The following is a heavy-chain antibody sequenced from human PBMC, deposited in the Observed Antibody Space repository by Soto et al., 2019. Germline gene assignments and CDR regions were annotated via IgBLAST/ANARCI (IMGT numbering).Heavy chain of an antibody. J-gene: IGHJ3*02. Sequence: SVKVSCKASGGTFSSYAISWVRQAPGQGLEWMGGIIPIFGTANYAQKFQGRVTITADESTSTAYMELSSLRSEDTAVYYCARTWSTVIRSSMAAFDIWGQGTMVTVSS. D-gene: IGHD4-17*01. CDR2: IIPIFGTA. CDR3: ARTWSTVIRSSMAAFDI. CDR1: GGTFSSYA. V-gene: IGHV1-69*13.